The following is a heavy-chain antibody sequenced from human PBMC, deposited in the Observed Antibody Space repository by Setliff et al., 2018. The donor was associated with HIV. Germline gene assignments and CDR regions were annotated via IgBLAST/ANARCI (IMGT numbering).Heavy chain of an antibody. CDR1: GGSLTNYY. CDR2: IYHSGTT. J-gene: IGHJ4*02. V-gene: IGHV4-34*01. D-gene: IGHD3-9*01. Sequence: TLSLTCAVYGGSLTNYYWTWIRQPPGKGLEWIGEIYHSGTTNYNPSLKSRVTISVDTSKNQFSLKLSSVTAADTAVYYCARGRDYDILTGYFDYWGQGTLVTVSS. CDR3: ARGRDYDILTGYFDY.